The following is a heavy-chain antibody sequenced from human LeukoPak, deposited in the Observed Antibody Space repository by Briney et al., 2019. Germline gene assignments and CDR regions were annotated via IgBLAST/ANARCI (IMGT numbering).Heavy chain of an antibody. V-gene: IGHV3-33*01. Sequence: PGRSLRLSCAASRFTFSSYGMHWVRQAPGKGLEWVAVIWYDGSNKYYADSVKGRFTISRDNSKNTLYLQTNSLRAEDTAVYYCARDLDTAMVLDYWGQGTLVTVSS. CDR2: IWYDGSNK. J-gene: IGHJ4*02. CDR3: ARDLDTAMVLDY. CDR1: RFTFSSYG. D-gene: IGHD5-18*01.